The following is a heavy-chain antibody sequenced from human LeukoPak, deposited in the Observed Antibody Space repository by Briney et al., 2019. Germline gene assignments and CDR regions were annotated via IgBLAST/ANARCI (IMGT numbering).Heavy chain of an antibody. V-gene: IGHV4-31*03. CDR2: IYYSGST. CDR3: ARNHHYDSSGYFPFQH. CDR1: GGSISSGGYY. J-gene: IGHJ1*01. Sequence: SVTLSLTCTVSGGSISSGGYYWSWIRQHPGKGLEWIGYIYYSGSTYYNPSLKSRVTISVDTSKNQFSLKLSSVTAADTAVYYCARNHHYDSSGYFPFQHWGQGTLVTVSS. D-gene: IGHD3-22*01.